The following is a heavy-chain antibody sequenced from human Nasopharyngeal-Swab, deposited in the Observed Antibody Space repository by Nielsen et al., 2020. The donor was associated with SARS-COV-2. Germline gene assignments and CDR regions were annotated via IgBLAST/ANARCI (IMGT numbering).Heavy chain of an antibody. J-gene: IGHJ4*02. V-gene: IGHV3-21*01. D-gene: IGHD3-22*01. CDR2: ISSSSSYI. Sequence: VRQMPGKGLEWVSSISSSSSYIYYADSVKGRFTISRDNAKNSLYLQMNSLRAEDTAVYYCARDKSVRNWGQGTLVTVSS. CDR3: ARDKSVRN.